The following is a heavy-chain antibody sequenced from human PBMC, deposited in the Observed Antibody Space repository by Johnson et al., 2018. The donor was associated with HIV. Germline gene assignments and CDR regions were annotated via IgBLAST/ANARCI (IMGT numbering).Heavy chain of an antibody. D-gene: IGHD1/OR15-1a*01. Sequence: QVQLLESGGGVVQPGGSLRLSCAASGFTFSSYGMHWVRQAPGKGLEWVAFIRYDGSNKYYVDSVKGRFTISRDNAKNSLFLQMNSLRAEDTAVYYCAREGYNWNNGDAFDIWGQGTMVTVSS. V-gene: IGHV3-30*02. CDR1: GFTFSSYG. J-gene: IGHJ3*02. CDR2: IRYDGSNK. CDR3: AREGYNWNNGDAFDI.